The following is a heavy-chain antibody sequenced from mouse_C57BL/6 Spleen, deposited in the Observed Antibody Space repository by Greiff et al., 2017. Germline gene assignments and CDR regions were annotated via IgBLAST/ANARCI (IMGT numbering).Heavy chain of an antibody. Sequence: VHLVESGPELVKPGASVKISCTASGYAFSSSWMNWVKQRPGKGLEWIGRIYPGDGDTNYNGKFKGKATLTADKSSSTAYMQLSSLTSEDSAVYFCARLGVIYFDYWGQGTTLTVSS. D-gene: IGHD2-2*01. CDR1: GYAFSSSW. CDR3: ARLGVIYFDY. CDR2: IYPGDGDT. V-gene: IGHV1-82*01. J-gene: IGHJ2*01.